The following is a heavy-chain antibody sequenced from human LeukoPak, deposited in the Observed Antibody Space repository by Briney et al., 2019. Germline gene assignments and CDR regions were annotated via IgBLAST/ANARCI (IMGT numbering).Heavy chain of an antibody. V-gene: IGHV1-18*01. J-gene: IGHJ4*02. CDR3: ARGGWTTGMDY. Sequence: ASVKVSCKTSGSSFTSHGISWVRQAPGQGLGWMGWFSGYNGDANYAQKFQGRVTMTTEASTRTAHIVLRGLRSDDTAVYYCARGGWTTGMDYWGQGTLVTVSS. CDR1: GSSFTSHG. D-gene: IGHD1-14*01. CDR2: FSGYNGDA.